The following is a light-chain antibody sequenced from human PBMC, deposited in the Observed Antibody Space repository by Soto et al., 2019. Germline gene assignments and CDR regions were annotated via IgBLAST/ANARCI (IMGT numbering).Light chain of an antibody. CDR3: QQYNSAPWT. CDR1: QGINNY. CDR2: AAS. J-gene: IGKJ1*01. Sequence: DIQMTQSPSSLSASVGDRVTITCRASQGINNYLAWYQQKPGKVPKLLIYAASTLQEGVPSRFSGSVSGTDLTLTSSSLQPEDVATYYCQQYNSAPWTFGQGTKVDTK. V-gene: IGKV1-27*01.